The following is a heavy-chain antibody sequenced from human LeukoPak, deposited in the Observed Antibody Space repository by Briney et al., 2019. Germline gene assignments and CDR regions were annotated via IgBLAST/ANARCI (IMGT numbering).Heavy chain of an antibody. Sequence: GGSLRLSCAASGFTFSSYSMNWVRQAPGKGLEWVSSISGSSSYIYYADSVKGRFTISGDNAKNSLYLQMNSLRAEDTAVYYCASRGSEYSSSSRLLWGQGALVTVSS. CDR2: ISGSSSYI. CDR1: GFTFSSYS. J-gene: IGHJ4*02. CDR3: ASRGSEYSSSSRLL. V-gene: IGHV3-21*01. D-gene: IGHD6-6*01.